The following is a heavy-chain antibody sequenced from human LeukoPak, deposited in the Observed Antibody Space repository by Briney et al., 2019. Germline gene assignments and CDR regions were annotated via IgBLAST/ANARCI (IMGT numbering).Heavy chain of an antibody. CDR3: AAPCYYDSSGFSLDY. V-gene: IGHV1-69*13. CDR2: IIPIFGTA. J-gene: IGHJ4*02. D-gene: IGHD3-22*01. CDR1: GGTFSSYA. Sequence: ASVKVSCKASGGTFSSYAISWVRQAPGQGLEWMGGIIPIFGTAHYAQKFQGRVTITADESTSTAYMELSSLRSENTAVYYCAAPCYYDSSGFSLDYWGQGTLVTVS.